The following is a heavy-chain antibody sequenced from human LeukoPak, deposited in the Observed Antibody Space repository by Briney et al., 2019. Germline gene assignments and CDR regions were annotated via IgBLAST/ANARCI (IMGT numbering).Heavy chain of an antibody. V-gene: IGHV1-2*02. Sequence: GASVKVSCKASGYTFTGYYMHWVRQAPGQGLEWMGWINPNSGGTNYAQKFQGRVTITADESTSTAYMELSSLRSEDTAVYHCARVDRYSSWGNYFDYWGQGTLVTVSS. CDR3: ARVDRYSSWGNYFDY. CDR2: INPNSGGT. CDR1: GYTFTGYY. J-gene: IGHJ4*02. D-gene: IGHD6-19*01.